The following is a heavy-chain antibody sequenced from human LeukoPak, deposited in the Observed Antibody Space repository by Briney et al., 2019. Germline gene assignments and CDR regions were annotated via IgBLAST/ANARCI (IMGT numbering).Heavy chain of an antibody. Sequence: GASVKVSCKASGYTFTGYYMHWVRQAPGQGLEWMGRINPNSGGTNYAQKFQGRVTMTRDTSISTAYMELSRLRSDDTAVYYCAGVVSSSSWYYSYFDYWGQGTLVTVSS. V-gene: IGHV1-2*06. CDR1: GYTFTGYY. CDR2: INPNSGGT. J-gene: IGHJ4*02. D-gene: IGHD6-13*01. CDR3: AGVVSSSSWYYSYFDY.